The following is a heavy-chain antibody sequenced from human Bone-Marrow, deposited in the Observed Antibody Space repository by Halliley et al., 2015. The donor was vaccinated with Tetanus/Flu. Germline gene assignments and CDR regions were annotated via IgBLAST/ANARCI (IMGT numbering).Heavy chain of an antibody. J-gene: IGHJ4*02. CDR1: GYSFTTYW. V-gene: IGHV5-51*01. D-gene: IGHD6-13*01. CDR2: IYPGDSDT. CDR3: AALIAASHFADY. Sequence: QLVQSGAEVKKSGESLKISCKGSGYSFTTYWIGWVRQVPGQGLELMGLIYPGDSDTWYSPSFQGQVIISADKSVTSAYLQWTTLKASDTAIYYCAALIAASHFADYWGQGTLVTVSS.